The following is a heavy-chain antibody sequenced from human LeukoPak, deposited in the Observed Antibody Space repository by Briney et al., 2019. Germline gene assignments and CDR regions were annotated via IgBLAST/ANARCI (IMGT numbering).Heavy chain of an antibody. CDR1: GYTFVDYY. CDR3: ARSSPRGIMNGFDS. V-gene: IGHV1-2*02. CDR2: INPNSGGT. Sequence: VASVKVSCKASGYTFVDYYIHWVRPAPGHGLEWMGWINPNSGGTNYARRFQGRVTMTRDTSIRTAHMEVSRLTSDDAAVYYCARSSPRGIMNGFDSWGQRTVVSVSS. D-gene: IGHD1-14*01. J-gene: IGHJ5*01.